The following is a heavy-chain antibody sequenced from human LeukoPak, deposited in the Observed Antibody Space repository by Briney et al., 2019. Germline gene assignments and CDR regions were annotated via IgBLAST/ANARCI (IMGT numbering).Heavy chain of an antibody. J-gene: IGHJ6*03. Sequence: SETLSLTCAVYGGSFSGYYWSWIHQPPGKGLEWIGEINHSGSTNYNPSLKSRVTISVDTSKNQFSLKLSSVTAADTAVYYCARGSVYYYYMDVWGKGTTVTVSS. CDR2: INHSGST. CDR1: GGSFSGYY. CDR3: ARGSVYYYYMDV. V-gene: IGHV4-34*01.